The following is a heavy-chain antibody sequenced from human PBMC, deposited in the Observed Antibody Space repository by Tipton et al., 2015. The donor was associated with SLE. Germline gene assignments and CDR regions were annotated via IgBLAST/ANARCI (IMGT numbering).Heavy chain of an antibody. Sequence: QLVQSGAEVRKPGASVKVSCKASGYTFDNYAISWVRQAPGQGLEWMGWISTYNGDTVYARKLQGRVTMTTDTSTSTAYMELRSLRSDDTAVYYCARVGGSYSYYYMDVWGKGTTVTVSS. CDR2: ISTYNGDT. V-gene: IGHV1-18*01. CDR1: GYTFDNYA. CDR3: ARVGGSYSYYYMDV. D-gene: IGHD1-26*01. J-gene: IGHJ6*03.